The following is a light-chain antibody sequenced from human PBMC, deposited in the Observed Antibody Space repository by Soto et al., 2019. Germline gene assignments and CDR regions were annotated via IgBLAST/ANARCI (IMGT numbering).Light chain of an antibody. CDR1: ISNLGSNF. J-gene: IGLJ3*02. CDR3: AAWDDSLSGVV. V-gene: IGLV1-47*01. Sequence: QSVLTQPPSASGTPGQTVTISCSGSISNLGSNFVFWYQQLPGAAPKLLISRNNQRPSGVPDRFSGSKSGTSASLAISGLRPEDEADYHCAAWDDSLSGVVFGGGTKLTVL. CDR2: RNN.